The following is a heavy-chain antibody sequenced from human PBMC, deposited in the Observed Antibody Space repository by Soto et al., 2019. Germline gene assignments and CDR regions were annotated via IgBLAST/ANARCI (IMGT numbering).Heavy chain of an antibody. CDR1: GGSVNNGNYY. D-gene: IGHD2-8*01. V-gene: IGHV4-61*01. CDR2: IYYSGST. Sequence: QVQLQESGPGLVKPSETLTLTCTVSGGSVNNGNYYWSWIRQPPGKVLEWIGHIYYSGSTNYNPSLKSRVMISIATSKKQRSLQLSSVTAADTAVYFCARDPGVGLSARWFDPWGQGALVTVSS. J-gene: IGHJ5*02. CDR3: ARDPGVGLSARWFDP.